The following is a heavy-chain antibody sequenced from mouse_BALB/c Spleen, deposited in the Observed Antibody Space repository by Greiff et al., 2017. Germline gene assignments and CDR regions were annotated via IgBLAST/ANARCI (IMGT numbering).Heavy chain of an antibody. V-gene: IGHV1-87*01. CDR1: GYTFTSYW. CDR2: IYPGDGDT. J-gene: IGHJ3*01. CDR3: ARRTAY. Sequence: QVQLQQSGAELARPGASVKLSCKASGYTFTSYWMQWVKQRPGQGLEWIGAIYPGDGDTRYTQKFKGKATLTADKSSSTAYMQLSSLASEDSAVYYCARRTAYWGQGTLVTVSA.